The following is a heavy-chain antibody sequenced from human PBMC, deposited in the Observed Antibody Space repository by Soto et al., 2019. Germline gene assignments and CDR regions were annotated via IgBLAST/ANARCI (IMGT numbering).Heavy chain of an antibody. Sequence: GGSLRLSCAASGFTFSSYGMHWVRQAPGKGLEWVAVIWYDGSNKYYADSVKGRFTISRDNSKNTLYLQMNSLRAEDTAVYYCARDHTYCSSTTCYGPGTLGDYWGQGTLVTVSS. V-gene: IGHV3-33*01. CDR3: ARDHTYCSSTTCYGPGTLGDY. CDR1: GFTFSSYG. J-gene: IGHJ4*02. CDR2: IWYDGSNK. D-gene: IGHD2-2*01.